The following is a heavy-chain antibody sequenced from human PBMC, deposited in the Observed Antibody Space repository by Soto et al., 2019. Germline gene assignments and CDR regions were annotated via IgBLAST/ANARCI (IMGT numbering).Heavy chain of an antibody. CDR2: ILPLFLTP. V-gene: IGHV1-69*12. J-gene: IGHJ6*02. CDR3: ARDNDRLQLGGNYYYLLDV. D-gene: IGHD4-4*01. Sequence: QVQLVQSGAEMKEPGSSVKVSCKTSGGTFSSSAISWLRQAPGQGLEWLGGILPLFLTPVYAQKFQGRVTIAADESTITAYMELSRLRSEDTAVYYCARDNDRLQLGGNYYYLLDVWGQGTTITVSS. CDR1: GGTFSSSA.